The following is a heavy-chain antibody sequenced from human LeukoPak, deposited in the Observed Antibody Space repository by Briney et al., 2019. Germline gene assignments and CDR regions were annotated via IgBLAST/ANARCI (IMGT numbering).Heavy chain of an antibody. Sequence: VASVKVSCKASGYTFTSYYMHWVRQALGQGLEWMGIINPSGGSTSYAQEFQGRVTMTRDTSTSTVYMELSSLRSEDTAVYYCARDSYINWYWFDPWGQGTLVTVSS. V-gene: IGHV1-46*01. CDR2: INPSGGST. D-gene: IGHD1-1*01. CDR3: ARDSYINWYWFDP. CDR1: GYTFTSYY. J-gene: IGHJ5*02.